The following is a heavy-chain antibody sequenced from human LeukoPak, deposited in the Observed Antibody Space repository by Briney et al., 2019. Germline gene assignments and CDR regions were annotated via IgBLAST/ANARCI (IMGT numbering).Heavy chain of an antibody. CDR2: ISSSSSYI. CDR3: ARTSGSGSYFYY. V-gene: IGHV3-21*01. Sequence: SGGSLRLSCAASGFTFSSYSMNWVRQAPGKGLEWVSSISSSSSYIYYADSVKGRFTISRDNAKNSLYLQMNSLRAEDTAVYYCARTSGSGSYFYYWGQGTLVTVSS. CDR1: GFTFSSYS. D-gene: IGHD3-10*01. J-gene: IGHJ4*02.